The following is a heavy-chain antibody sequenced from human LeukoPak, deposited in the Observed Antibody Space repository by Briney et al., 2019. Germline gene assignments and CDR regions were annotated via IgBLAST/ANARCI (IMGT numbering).Heavy chain of an antibody. CDR1: GGTFSSYA. CDR3: AKDSARLQFDSFDY. D-gene: IGHD5-24*01. V-gene: IGHV1-69*05. CDR2: IIPIFGTA. J-gene: IGHJ4*02. Sequence: SVKVSCKASGGTFSSYAISWVRQAPGQGLEWMGGIIPIFGTANYAQKFQGRVTITTDESTSTAYMELSSLRSEDTAVYYCAKDSARLQFDSFDYWGQGTLVTVSS.